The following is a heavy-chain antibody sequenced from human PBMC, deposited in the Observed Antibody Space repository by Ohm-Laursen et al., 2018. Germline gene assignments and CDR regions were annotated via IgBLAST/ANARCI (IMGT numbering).Heavy chain of an antibody. J-gene: IGHJ4*02. Sequence: SETLSLTCTVSGGSISNYYWSWIRQPPGKGLEWIGYIYYSGSANYNPSLKSRVTISVDTSKSQFSLKLSFVTAADTAVYYCASRQAYCGGDCLGHWGQGTLVTVSS. CDR1: GGSISNYY. CDR3: ASRQAYCGGDCLGH. V-gene: IGHV4-59*01. CDR2: IYYSGSA. D-gene: IGHD2-21*02.